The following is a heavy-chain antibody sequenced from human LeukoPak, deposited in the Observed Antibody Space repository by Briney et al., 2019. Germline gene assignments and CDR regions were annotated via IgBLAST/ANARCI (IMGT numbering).Heavy chain of an antibody. J-gene: IGHJ4*02. D-gene: IGHD2-2*01. CDR3: ARDLSSTSSWATVPDY. CDR2: ISYDGSNK. Sequence: SLRLSCAASGFTFSSYAMHWVRQAPGKGLEWVAVISYDGSNKYYADSVKGRFTISRDNSKNTLYLQMNSLRAEDTAVYYCARDLSSTSSWATVPDYWGQGTLVTVSS. CDR1: GFTFSSYA. V-gene: IGHV3-30-3*01.